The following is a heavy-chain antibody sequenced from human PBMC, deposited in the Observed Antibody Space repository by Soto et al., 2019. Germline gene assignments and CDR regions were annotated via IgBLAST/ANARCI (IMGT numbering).Heavy chain of an antibody. D-gene: IGHD2-2*02. CDR1: GYTFTSYG. CDR2: ISAYNGNT. Sequence: ASVKVSCKASGYTFTSYGISWVRQAPGQGLEWMGWISAYNGNTNYAQKLQGRVTMTTDTSTSTAYMELRSLRSDDTAVYYCARDKLRYCSSTSCYTPFDYWGQGTLVTVSS. J-gene: IGHJ4*02. V-gene: IGHV1-18*01. CDR3: ARDKLRYCSSTSCYTPFDY.